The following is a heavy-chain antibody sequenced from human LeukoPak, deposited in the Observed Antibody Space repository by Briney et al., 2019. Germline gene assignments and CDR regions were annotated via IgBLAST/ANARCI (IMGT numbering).Heavy chain of an antibody. Sequence: SVKVSCKASGSTFSSYAISWVRQAPGQGLEWMGGIIPIFGTANYAQKFQGRVTITADESTSTAYMELSSLRSEDTAVYYCASNYDSSGYRTYYFDYWGQGTLVTVSS. D-gene: IGHD3-22*01. CDR3: ASNYDSSGYRTYYFDY. J-gene: IGHJ4*02. CDR1: GSTFSSYA. V-gene: IGHV1-69*01. CDR2: IIPIFGTA.